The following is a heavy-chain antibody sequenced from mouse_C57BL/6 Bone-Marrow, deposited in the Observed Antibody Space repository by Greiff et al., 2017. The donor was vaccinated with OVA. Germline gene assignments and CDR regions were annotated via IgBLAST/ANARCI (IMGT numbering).Heavy chain of an antibody. D-gene: IGHD2-3*01. CDR2: IDPFDSYT. CDR1: GYTFTSYW. Sequence: VQLQQPGAELVMPGASVKLSCKASGYTFTSYWMHWVKQRPGQGLEWIGEIDPFDSYTNYNQKFKGKSTLTVDKSSSTAYMQLSSLTSEDSAVYYCARNGYWTYWYFDVWGTGTTVTVSS. J-gene: IGHJ1*03. V-gene: IGHV1-69*01. CDR3: ARNGYWTYWYFDV.